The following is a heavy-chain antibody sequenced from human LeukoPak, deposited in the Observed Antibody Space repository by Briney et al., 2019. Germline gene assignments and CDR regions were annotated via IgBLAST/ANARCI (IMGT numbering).Heavy chain of an antibody. Sequence: SETLSLTCTVSGGSISSSSYYWGWIRQPPGKGLEWIGSIYYSGSTYYNPSLKSRVTMPVDTSKNQFSLKLSSVTAADTAVYYCARGRGRYYGMDVWGQGTTVIVSS. CDR3: ARGRGRYYGMDV. V-gene: IGHV4-39*07. J-gene: IGHJ6*02. CDR2: IYYSGST. CDR1: GGSISSSSYY.